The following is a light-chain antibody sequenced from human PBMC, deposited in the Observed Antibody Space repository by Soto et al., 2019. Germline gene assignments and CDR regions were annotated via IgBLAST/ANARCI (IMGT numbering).Light chain of an antibody. V-gene: IGKV3-15*01. J-gene: IGKJ5*01. Sequence: EIMMTQSPATLSVSPGERATLSCRASQSVSNNLAWYQQKPDQAPRLLIYYASTRATGIPDRFSGSGSGTEFTLTISSLQSEDFALYYCQQYNNWPPITFGQGTRLEIK. CDR2: YAS. CDR1: QSVSNN. CDR3: QQYNNWPPIT.